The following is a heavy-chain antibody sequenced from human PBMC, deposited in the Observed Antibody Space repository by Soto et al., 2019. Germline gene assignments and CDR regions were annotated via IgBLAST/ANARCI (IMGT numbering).Heavy chain of an antibody. D-gene: IGHD3-10*01. CDR2: IIPIFGTT. Sequence: SVKVSCKASGGTFSNYAINWVRQAPGQGLEWMGGIIPIFGTTNYAQKFQGXVTITADESTSTAFMELSSMTSQDTAVYYCARGRHAFSYDSGSRRPYFRYYGMDVWGQGTTVTVSS. V-gene: IGHV1-69*13. J-gene: IGHJ6*02. CDR3: ARGRHAFSYDSGSRRPYFRYYGMDV. CDR1: GGTFSNYA.